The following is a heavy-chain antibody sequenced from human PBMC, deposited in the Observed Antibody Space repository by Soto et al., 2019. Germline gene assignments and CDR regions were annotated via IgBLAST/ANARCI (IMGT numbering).Heavy chain of an antibody. J-gene: IGHJ4*02. V-gene: IGHV4-39*01. Sequence: PSETLSLTCTVSGDSITSNSYFWAWIRQPPGKGLEWIGSIYYSGTTYYNPSLKSRVTISVDRSKNQFSLKLSSVTAADTAVYYCARVLPGYSDFEDYYDYWGQGTLVTVSS. CDR2: IYYSGTT. D-gene: IGHD5-12*01. CDR1: GDSITSNSYF. CDR3: ARVLPGYSDFEDYYDY.